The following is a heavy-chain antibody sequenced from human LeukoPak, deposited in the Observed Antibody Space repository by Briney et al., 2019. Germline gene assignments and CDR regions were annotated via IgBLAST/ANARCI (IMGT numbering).Heavy chain of an antibody. CDR3: ARALYSSSWQGF. CDR1: GGTFSSYA. J-gene: IGHJ4*02. CDR2: IIPILGIA. D-gene: IGHD6-13*01. V-gene: IGHV1-69*04. Sequence: SVKVSCKASGGTFSSYAISWVRHAPGQGLEWMGRIIPILGIANYAQKFQGRVTITADKSTSTAYMELSSLRSEDTAVYYCARALYSSSWQGFWGQGTLVTVSS.